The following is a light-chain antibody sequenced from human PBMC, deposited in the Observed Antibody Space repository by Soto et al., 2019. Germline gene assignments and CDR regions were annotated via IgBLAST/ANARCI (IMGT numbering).Light chain of an antibody. V-gene: IGKV3-20*01. J-gene: IGKJ2*01. CDR3: QQYGSSSFT. CDR2: ATS. Sequence: EIVLTQSPGTLSLSSGERATLSCRASQSVSSSYLAWYQQKPGQAPSLLVYATSSRATGIPDRFSGSGSGTDVTLTISRLEPEDFAVYYCQQYGSSSFTFGQGTKLEIK. CDR1: QSVSSSY.